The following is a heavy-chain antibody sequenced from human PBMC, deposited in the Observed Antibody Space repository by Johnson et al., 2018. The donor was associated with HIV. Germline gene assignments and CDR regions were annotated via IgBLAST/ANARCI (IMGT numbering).Heavy chain of an antibody. CDR3: AKGECSSTNCYWGIDAFDI. V-gene: IGHV3-33*06. CDR1: GFTFSSYG. D-gene: IGHD2-2*01. J-gene: IGHJ3*02. CDR2: IWYDGSNT. Sequence: QVQLVESGGGVVQPGRSLRLSCAASGFTFSSYGMHWVRQAPGKGLEWVAVIWYDGSNTYYADSVKGRFTISRDNSKNTLYLQMNSMRAEDTAVYYCAKGECSSTNCYWGIDAFDIWGQGTMVTVSS.